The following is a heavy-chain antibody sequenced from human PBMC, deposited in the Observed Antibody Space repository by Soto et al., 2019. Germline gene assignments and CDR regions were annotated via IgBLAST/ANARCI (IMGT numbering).Heavy chain of an antibody. CDR1: GFTFSDYS. J-gene: IGHJ6*03. V-gene: IGHV3-23*01. D-gene: IGHD3-10*01. CDR3: SKAPGDYYYMDV. Sequence: EVQLLESGGGLVQPGGSLRLSCAASGFTFSDYSMNWVRQAPGRGLEWVSTISSGGLSTYFADSVQGRLTISRDNSNEKVYLQMNNLRADDTAVYFCSKAPGDYYYMDVWGKGTTVTVSS. CDR2: ISSGGLST.